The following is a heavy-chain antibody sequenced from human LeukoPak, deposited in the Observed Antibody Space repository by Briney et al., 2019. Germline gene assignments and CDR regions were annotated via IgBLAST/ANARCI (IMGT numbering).Heavy chain of an antibody. J-gene: IGHJ6*03. CDR2: ITSSSSYT. D-gene: IGHD1-1*01. V-gene: IGHV3-21*01. CDR3: ARDPYNGAYSEGYYYYYMDV. CDR1: GFTFSKTN. Sequence: GGSLRLSCAGSGFTFSKTNMNWVRQAPGKGLEWISSITSSSSYTFYADSVKGRFTISRDNAKNSLYLQMNSLRVEDTAIYYCARDPYNGAYSEGYYYYYMDVWGKGTTVTVSS.